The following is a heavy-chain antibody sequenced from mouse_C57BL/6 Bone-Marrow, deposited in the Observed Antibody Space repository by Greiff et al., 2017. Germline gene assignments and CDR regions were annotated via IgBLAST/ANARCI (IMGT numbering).Heavy chain of an antibody. J-gene: IGHJ3*01. CDR1: GFTFSDFY. V-gene: IGHV7-1*01. CDR3: ARDGDYGSSSWFAY. D-gene: IGHD1-1*01. CDR2: SRNKANDYTT. Sequence: EVNVVESGGGLVQSGRSLRLSCATSGFTFSDFYMEWVRQAPGKGLEWIAASRNKANDYTTEYSASVKGRFIVSRDTSQSILYLQMNALRAEDTAIYYCARDGDYGSSSWFAYWGQGTLVTVSA.